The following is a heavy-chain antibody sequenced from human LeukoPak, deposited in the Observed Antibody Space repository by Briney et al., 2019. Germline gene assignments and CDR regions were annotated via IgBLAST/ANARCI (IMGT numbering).Heavy chain of an antibody. Sequence: GGSLRLSCAASGFAFSTYAMSWVRQAPGKGLEWVSTISTSTQSTYYADSVKGRFTISRDDSKNTLFLQMSSLRAEDTAVYYCAKGSGSSCYSPCDYWGQGILVTVSS. CDR2: ISTSTQST. J-gene: IGHJ4*02. CDR1: GFAFSTYA. CDR3: AKGSGSSCYSPCDY. V-gene: IGHV3-23*01. D-gene: IGHD2-15*01.